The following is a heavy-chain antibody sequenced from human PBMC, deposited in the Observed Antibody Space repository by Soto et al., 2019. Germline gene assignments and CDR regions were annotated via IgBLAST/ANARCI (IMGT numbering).Heavy chain of an antibody. D-gene: IGHD3-9*01. Sequence: ASVKVSCKASGYTFTSYGISWVRQAPGQGLEWMGWISAYNGNTNYAQKLQGRVTMTTDTSTSTAYMELRSLRSDDTAVYYCARLIPEDTYYDILTGYQLDYWGQGTLVTVSS. CDR2: ISAYNGNT. V-gene: IGHV1-18*01. CDR3: ARLIPEDTYYDILTGYQLDY. CDR1: GYTFTSYG. J-gene: IGHJ4*02.